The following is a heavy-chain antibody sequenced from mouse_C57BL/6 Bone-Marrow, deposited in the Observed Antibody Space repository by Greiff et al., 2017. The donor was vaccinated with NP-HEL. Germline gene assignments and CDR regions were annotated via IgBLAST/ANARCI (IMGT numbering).Heavy chain of an antibody. V-gene: IGHV5-4*01. CDR1: GFTFSSYA. CDR3: ARDRGGYYGYPWFAY. CDR2: ISDGGSYT. J-gene: IGHJ3*01. D-gene: IGHD2-2*01. Sequence: EVQGVESGGGLVKPGGSLKLSCAASGFTFSSYAMSWVRQTPEKRLEWVATISDGGSYTYYPDNVKGRFTISRDNAKNNLYLQMSHLKSEDTAMYYCARDRGGYYGYPWFAYWGQGTLVTVSA.